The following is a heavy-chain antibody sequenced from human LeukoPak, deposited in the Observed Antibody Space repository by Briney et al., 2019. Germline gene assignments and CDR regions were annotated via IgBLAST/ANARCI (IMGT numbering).Heavy chain of an antibody. V-gene: IGHV1-3*01. D-gene: IGHD1-14*01. Sequence: GASVKVSCKASGYTFTSYAMHWVRQAPGQRLEWMGWINAGNGNTKYSQKFQGRVTITRDTSASTAYMELSSPRSEDTAVYYCARWTGPYYYYGMDVWGQGTTVTVSS. J-gene: IGHJ6*02. CDR2: INAGNGNT. CDR3: ARWTGPYYYYGMDV. CDR1: GYTFTSYA.